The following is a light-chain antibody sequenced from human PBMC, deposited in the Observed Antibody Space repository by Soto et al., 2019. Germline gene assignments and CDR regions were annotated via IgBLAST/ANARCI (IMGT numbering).Light chain of an antibody. J-gene: IGKJ5*01. CDR3: QQCGSSST. CDR2: GAS. Sequence: EIVLTQSPGTLSLSPGERATLSCRASQSVSSRLAWYQHKPGQAPRLLIYGASNRATGIPDRFSGSGSGTDFTLTISRLEPEDFAVYYCQQCGSSSTFGQGTRLEIK. CDR1: QSVSSR. V-gene: IGKV3-20*01.